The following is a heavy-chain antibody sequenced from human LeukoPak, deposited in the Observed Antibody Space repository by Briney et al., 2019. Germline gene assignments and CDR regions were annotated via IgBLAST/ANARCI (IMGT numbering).Heavy chain of an antibody. CDR1: GFSFSSYW. D-gene: IGHD3-3*01. CDR2: IKKDGSEK. Sequence: PGGSLRLSCATSGFSFSSYWMSWVRQAPGKGLEWVANIKKDGSEKYYVDSVKGRFTISRDKVKNSLYLQMNSLRAEDTGVYYCARDGYEFWSGYYYGAYFDHWGQGTLVTVSS. CDR3: ARDGYEFWSGYYYGAYFDH. J-gene: IGHJ4*02. V-gene: IGHV3-7*03.